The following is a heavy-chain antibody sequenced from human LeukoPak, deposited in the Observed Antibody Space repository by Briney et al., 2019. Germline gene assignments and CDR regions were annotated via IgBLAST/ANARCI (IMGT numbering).Heavy chain of an antibody. CDR3: ARDDSSGYYLIPFDY. Sequence: GGSLRLSCTASGFTFDDYGMSWVRQAPGKGLEWVSGINWNGGSTGYADSVKGRFTISRDNAKNSLYLQMNSLRAEDTALYYCARDDSSGYYLIPFDYWGQGTLVTVSS. CDR1: GFTFDDYG. CDR2: INWNGGST. J-gene: IGHJ4*02. V-gene: IGHV3-20*04. D-gene: IGHD3-22*01.